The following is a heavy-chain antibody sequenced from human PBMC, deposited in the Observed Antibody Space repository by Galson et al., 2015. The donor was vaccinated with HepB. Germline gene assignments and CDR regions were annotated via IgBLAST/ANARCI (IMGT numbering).Heavy chain of an antibody. V-gene: IGHV3-30*18. J-gene: IGHJ3*02. D-gene: IGHD1-26*01. CDR3: AKSMSGSYYPDAFDI. CDR1: GFTFSNYD. Sequence: SLRLSCAASGFTFSNYDMHWVRQAPGKGLEWVAIISYDGSNEYYADSVKGRFTISRDTSKNTLYLQMNSLRAEDTAVYYCAKSMSGSYYPDAFDIWGQGTMVTVSS. CDR2: ISYDGSNE.